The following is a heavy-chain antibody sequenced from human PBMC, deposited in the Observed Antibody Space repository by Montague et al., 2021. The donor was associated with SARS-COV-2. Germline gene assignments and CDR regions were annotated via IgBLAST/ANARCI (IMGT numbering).Heavy chain of an antibody. V-gene: IGHV4-59*08. D-gene: IGHD2-21*02. Sequence: SETLSLTCSVSGDSISNYYWSWIRQPPGKGLEWIGYIYYSGSTNYNPSLTSRVTISVDTSKNQFSLKLTSVTAADTAVYYCARHLRVTTFSSDMDHYAMDVWGQGTTVTVSS. J-gene: IGHJ6*02. CDR1: GDSISNYY. CDR2: IYYSGST. CDR3: ARHLRVTTFSSDMDHYAMDV.